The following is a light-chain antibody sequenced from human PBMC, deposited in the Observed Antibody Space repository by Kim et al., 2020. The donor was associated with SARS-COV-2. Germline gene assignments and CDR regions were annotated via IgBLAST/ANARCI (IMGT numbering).Light chain of an antibody. CDR1: QDISNY. J-gene: IGKJ2*01. CDR3: QQYDNLAT. CDR2: DAS. Sequence: LSSAVGDRVTITCQASQDISNYLNWYHQKPGKAPKLLIYDASNLETGVPSRFSGSGSGTDFTFTISSLQPEDIATYYCQQYDNLATFGQGTKLEI. V-gene: IGKV1-33*01.